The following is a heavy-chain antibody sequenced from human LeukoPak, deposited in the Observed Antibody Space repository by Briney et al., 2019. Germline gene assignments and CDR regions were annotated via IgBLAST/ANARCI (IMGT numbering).Heavy chain of an antibody. Sequence: SETLSLTCTVSGGSISSYYWSWTRQPPGKGLEWIGYIYYSGSTNYNPSLKSRVTISVDTSKNQFSLKLSSVTAADTAVYYCARGGDSAWFDPWGQGTLVTVSS. CDR1: GGSISSYY. D-gene: IGHD2-21*02. CDR3: ARGGDSAWFDP. J-gene: IGHJ5*02. CDR2: IYYSGST. V-gene: IGHV4-59*01.